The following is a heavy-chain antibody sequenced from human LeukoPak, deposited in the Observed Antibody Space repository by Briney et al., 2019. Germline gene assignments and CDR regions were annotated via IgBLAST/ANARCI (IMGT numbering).Heavy chain of an antibody. D-gene: IGHD2-15*01. V-gene: IGHV3-13*01. CDR1: GFTFSSYD. Sequence: GGSLRLSYAASGFTFSSYDMHWVRQATGKGLEWVSAIGTAGDTYYPGSVKGRFTISRENAKNSLYLQMNSLRAGDTAVYYCAKTLRKERNIVVVVAASGMDVWGQGTTVTVSS. CDR3: AKTLRKERNIVVVVAASGMDV. J-gene: IGHJ6*02. CDR2: IGTAGDT.